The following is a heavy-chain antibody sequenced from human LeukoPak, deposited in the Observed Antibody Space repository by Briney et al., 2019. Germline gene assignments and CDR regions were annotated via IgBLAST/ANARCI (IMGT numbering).Heavy chain of an antibody. CDR3: ATAGRYCSGGSCWTGGPYYFDY. J-gene: IGHJ4*02. D-gene: IGHD2-15*01. CDR2: ISAYNGNT. Sequence: ASVKVSCKASGYTFTSYGISWVRRAPGQGLEWMGWISAYNGNTNYAQKLQGRVTMTEDTSTDTAYMELSSLRSEDTAVYYCATAGRYCSGGSCWTGGPYYFDYWGQGTLVTVSS. CDR1: GYTFTSYG. V-gene: IGHV1-18*01.